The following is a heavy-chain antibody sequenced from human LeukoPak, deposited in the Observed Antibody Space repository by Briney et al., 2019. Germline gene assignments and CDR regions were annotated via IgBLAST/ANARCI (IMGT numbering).Heavy chain of an antibody. Sequence: SETLSLTCALYRGSFSGYYWSWIPQPPRKGLEWIGEINHSRITNYNPSLKSRVTISVHMSKNQVYPKLSPVTAADTAVYYCARVNGRLIWFGDRRIFDYWGQGTLVTVSS. J-gene: IGHJ4*02. V-gene: IGHV4-34*01. CDR2: INHSRIT. D-gene: IGHD3-10*01. CDR3: ARVNGRLIWFGDRRIFDY. CDR1: RGSFSGYY.